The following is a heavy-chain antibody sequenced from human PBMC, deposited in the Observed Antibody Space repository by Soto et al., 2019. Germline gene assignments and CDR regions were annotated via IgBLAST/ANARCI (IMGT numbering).Heavy chain of an antibody. V-gene: IGHV1-69*08. CDR2: IIPLLDIT. Sequence: QVQLVQSGAEVKKPGSSVKVSCKASGGAFTNDIITWVRQAPGQGLEWMGRIIPLLDITNYAQKFQGRVTITADKSTSTAYMELNSLISEDTAAYYCARDSPIGSTFSGYDAIDYWGQGTLVTVSS. CDR1: GGAFTNDI. CDR3: ARDSPIGSTFSGYDAIDY. J-gene: IGHJ4*02. D-gene: IGHD5-12*01.